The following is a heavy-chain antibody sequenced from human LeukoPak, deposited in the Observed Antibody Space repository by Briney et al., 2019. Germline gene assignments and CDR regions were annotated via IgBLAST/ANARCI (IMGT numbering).Heavy chain of an antibody. CDR1: GYSISSGYY. Sequence: SETLSLTCTVSGYSISSGYYWGWIRQPPGKGREWIGSIYHSGSTYYNPSLKSRVTISVDTPKNQSSLKLSSVTAADTAVYYCARDRTGTNDYWGQGTLVTVSS. CDR3: ARDRTGTNDY. J-gene: IGHJ4*02. V-gene: IGHV4-38-2*02. D-gene: IGHD1-1*01. CDR2: IYHSGST.